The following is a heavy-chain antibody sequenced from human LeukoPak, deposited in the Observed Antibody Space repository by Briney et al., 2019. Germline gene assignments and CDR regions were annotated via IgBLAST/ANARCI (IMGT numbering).Heavy chain of an antibody. Sequence: PGRPLRLSCATSGFTFSSYAMNWVRQAPGKGLEWVSGISASATRSDYADSLQGRFTISRDNSKNIVSLQVTNLRADDTAVYYCARGNGDTFGALDFWGQGILVTVSA. CDR2: ISASATRS. CDR1: GFTFSSYA. V-gene: IGHV3-23*01. CDR3: ARGNGDTFGALDF. J-gene: IGHJ4*02. D-gene: IGHD4/OR15-4a*01.